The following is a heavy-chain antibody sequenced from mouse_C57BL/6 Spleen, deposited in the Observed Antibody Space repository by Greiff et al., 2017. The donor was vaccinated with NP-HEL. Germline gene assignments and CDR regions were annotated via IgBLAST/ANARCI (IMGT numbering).Heavy chain of an antibody. CDR1: GFSLTSYG. CDR3: AQEGYSPFAY. D-gene: IGHD2-12*01. J-gene: IGHJ3*01. Sequence: QVQLKESGPGLVQPSQSLSITCTVSGFSLTSYGVHWVRQSPGKGLEWLGVIWRGGSTYYNAAFMSRLSFTKDHPKSQLSFKMNCLQADDTAIYNCAQEGYSPFAYCGQGTLVTVSA. CDR2: IWRGGST. V-gene: IGHV2-5*01.